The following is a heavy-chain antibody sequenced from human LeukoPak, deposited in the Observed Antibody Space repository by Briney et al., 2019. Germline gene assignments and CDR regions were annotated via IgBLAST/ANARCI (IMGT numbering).Heavy chain of an antibody. CDR1: GFTVSSNY. J-gene: IGHJ3*02. Sequence: GGSLRLSCAASGFTVSSNYMSWVRQAPGKGLEWVSVIYSGGSTYYADSVKGRFTISRDNSKNTLYLQMNSLRAEDTAVYYCATHDYGDSWDAFDIWGQGTMVTVTS. CDR3: ATHDYGDSWDAFDI. D-gene: IGHD4-17*01. V-gene: IGHV3-66*02. CDR2: IYSGGST.